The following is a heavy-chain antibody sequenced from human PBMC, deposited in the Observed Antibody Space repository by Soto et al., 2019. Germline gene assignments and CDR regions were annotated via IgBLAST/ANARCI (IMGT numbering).Heavy chain of an antibody. D-gene: IGHD2-8*01. CDR3: AKDQTEGYCTNGVCPDDAFDI. Sequence: PGGSLRLSCAASGFTFSSYAMSWVRQAPGKGLEWVSAISGSGGSTYYADSVKGRFTISRDNSKNTLYLQMNSLRAEDTAVYYCAKDQTEGYCTNGVCPDDAFDIWGQGTMVTVSS. V-gene: IGHV3-23*01. CDR1: GFTFSSYA. CDR2: ISGSGGST. J-gene: IGHJ3*02.